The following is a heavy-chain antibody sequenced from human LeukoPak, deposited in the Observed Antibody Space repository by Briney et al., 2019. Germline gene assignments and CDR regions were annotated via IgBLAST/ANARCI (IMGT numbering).Heavy chain of an antibody. CDR1: GFTFSSYS. CDR3: AGGRKNCSSTSCFYDFWSVYYTGELVYPGDY. D-gene: IGHD3-3*01. V-gene: IGHV3-21*01. CDR2: ISSSSSYI. J-gene: IGHJ4*02. Sequence: PGGSLRLSCAASGFTFSSYSMNWVRQAPGKGLEWVSSISSSSSYIYYADSVKGRFTISRDNAKNSLYLQMNSLRAEDTAVYYCAGGRKNCSSTSCFYDFWSVYYTGELVYPGDYWGQGILVTVSS.